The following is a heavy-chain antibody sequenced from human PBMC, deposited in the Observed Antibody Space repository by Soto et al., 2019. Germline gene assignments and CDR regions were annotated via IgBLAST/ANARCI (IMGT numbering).Heavy chain of an antibody. CDR2: INHSGST. D-gene: IGHD2-15*01. V-gene: IGHV4-34*01. J-gene: IGHJ4*02. CDR1: GGSFNGYY. CDR3: ARGDYCSDGICYKTSTDY. Sequence: SETLSLTCAVYGGSFNGYYWGWIRQSPMKGLEWIGEINHSGSTNYNPSFRGRVAISVDAPKNQFSLRLASMTAADTALYYCARGDYCSDGICYKTSTDYRGQGTQVTVSS.